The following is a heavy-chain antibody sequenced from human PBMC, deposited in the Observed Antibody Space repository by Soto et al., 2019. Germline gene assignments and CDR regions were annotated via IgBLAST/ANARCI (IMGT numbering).Heavy chain of an antibody. CDR3: ANSPRAYCSSTSCSHYYYYYMDV. CDR2: INHSGST. V-gene: IGHV4-34*01. CDR1: GGSFSGYY. J-gene: IGHJ6*03. Sequence: SETLSLTCAVYGGSFSGYYWSWIRQPPGKGLEWIGEINHSGSTNYNPSLKSRVTISVDTSKNQFSLELSSVTAADTAVYYCANSPRAYCSSTSCSHYYYYYMDVWGKGTTVTVSS. D-gene: IGHD2-2*01.